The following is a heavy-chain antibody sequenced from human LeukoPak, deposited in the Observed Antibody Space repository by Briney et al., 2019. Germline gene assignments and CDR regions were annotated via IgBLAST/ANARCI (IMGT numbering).Heavy chain of an antibody. CDR3: ARGVGGPTTIDY. CDR1: GFTFSSYE. Sequence: PGGSLRLSCAASGFTFSSYEMNWVRQAPGKGLEWVSYISSSGSTIYYADSLKGRFTISRDNAKNSLYLQMNSLRAEDTAVYYCARGVGGPTTIDYWGQGTLVTVSS. J-gene: IGHJ4*02. V-gene: IGHV3-48*03. CDR2: ISSSGSTI. D-gene: IGHD3-16*01.